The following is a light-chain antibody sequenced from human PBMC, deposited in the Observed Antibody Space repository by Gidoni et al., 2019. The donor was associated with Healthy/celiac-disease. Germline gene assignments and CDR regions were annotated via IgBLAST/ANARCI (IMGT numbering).Light chain of an antibody. V-gene: IGLV3-1*01. CDR3: QAWDSSTVV. Sequence: SYALTQPPSVSVSPGQTASITCSGDKLGDKYAYWYQQKPGQSPVMVIYQDSKRPSGIPERFSGSNSGNTATVTISGTQAMDEADYYCQAWDSSTVVFGGGTKLIVL. CDR2: QDS. J-gene: IGLJ2*01. CDR1: KLGDKY.